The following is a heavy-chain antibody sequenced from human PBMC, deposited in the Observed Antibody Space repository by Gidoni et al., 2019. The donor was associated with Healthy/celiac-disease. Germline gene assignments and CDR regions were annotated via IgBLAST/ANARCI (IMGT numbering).Heavy chain of an antibody. CDR2: STPVFGTA. CDR1: GGTFISYA. Sequence: QVQLVQSGAEVKKPVSSVKVSCKASGGTFISYAISWVRQAPGQGLEWMGGSTPVFGTANDAQKFQGRVTITADESTSTAYMELSSLRSEDTAVYYCARDSFGGNSKWYFDLWGRGTLVTVSS. D-gene: IGHD2-21*02. J-gene: IGHJ2*01. V-gene: IGHV1-69*01. CDR3: ARDSFGGNSKWYFDL.